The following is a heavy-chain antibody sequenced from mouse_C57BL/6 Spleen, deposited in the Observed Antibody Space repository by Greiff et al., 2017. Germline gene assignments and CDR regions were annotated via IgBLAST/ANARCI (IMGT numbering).Heavy chain of an antibody. D-gene: IGHD2-3*01. CDR3: TRRNDGYYVNFDY. V-gene: IGHV1-15*01. CDR2: IDPETGGT. J-gene: IGHJ2*01. CDR1: GYTFTDYE. Sequence: QVHVKQSGAELVRPGASVTLSCKASGYTFTDYEMHWVKQTPVHGLEWIGAIDPETGGTAYNQKFKGKAILTADKSSSTAYMELRSLTSEDSAVYYCTRRNDGYYVNFDYWGQGTTLTVSS.